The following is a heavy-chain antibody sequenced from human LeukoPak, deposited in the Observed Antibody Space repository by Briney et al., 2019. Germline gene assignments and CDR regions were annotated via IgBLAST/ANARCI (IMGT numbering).Heavy chain of an antibody. CDR3: AREGSLGIAAAIDY. Sequence: ASVKVSCKASGYTFTGYYMHWVRQAPGQGLEWVGWINPNSGGTNYAQKFQGRVTMTRDTSISTAYMELSRLRSDDTAVYYCAREGSLGIAAAIDYWGQGTLVTVSS. CDR2: INPNSGGT. D-gene: IGHD6-13*01. V-gene: IGHV1-2*02. CDR1: GYTFTGYY. J-gene: IGHJ4*02.